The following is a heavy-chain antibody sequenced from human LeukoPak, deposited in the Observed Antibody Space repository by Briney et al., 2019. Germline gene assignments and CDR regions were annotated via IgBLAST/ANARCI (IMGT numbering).Heavy chain of an antibody. CDR3: AEIGYYYYYMDV. Sequence: SETLSLTSTVSGGSTSSGSYYWGWIRQPPGGGLEWIGRIYYSGSTYYNPSLKSRVTISVDTSKNQFSPNLSSVTAADTAVYYCAEIGYYYYYMDVWGKGTTVTVSS. CDR1: GGSTSSGSYY. V-gene: IGHV4-39*01. CDR2: IYYSGST. J-gene: IGHJ6*03.